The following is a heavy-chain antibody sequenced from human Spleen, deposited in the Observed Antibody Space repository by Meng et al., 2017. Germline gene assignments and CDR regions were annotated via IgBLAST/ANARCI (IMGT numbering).Heavy chain of an antibody. CDR1: GFIFSNAW. CDR2: IKPDGTEQ. Sequence: GGSLRLSCAGSGFIFSNAWMTWVRQAPGKGLEWVASIKPDGTEQFYVDSVKGRFTISRDNDKNSLSLQMNSLRAEDTAIYYCARVVNTENYLDQYRQFGYWGQGTLVTVSS. V-gene: IGHV3-7*01. J-gene: IGHJ4*02. CDR3: ARVVNTENYLDQYRQFGY. D-gene: IGHD1-7*01.